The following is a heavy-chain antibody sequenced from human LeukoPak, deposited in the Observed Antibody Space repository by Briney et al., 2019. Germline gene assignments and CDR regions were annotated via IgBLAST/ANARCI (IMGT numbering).Heavy chain of an antibody. CDR1: GFTFGDYA. J-gene: IGHJ4*02. D-gene: IGHD3-9*01. CDR3: TTDGYFNQLYDISV. Sequence: GGSLRLSCTASGFTFGDYAMSWVRQAPGKGLEWVGFIRSKAYGGTTEYAASVKGRFTISRDDSKNTLYLQMNSLKTEDTAVYYCTTDGYFNQLYDISVWGQGTLVTVSS. CDR2: IRSKAYGGTT. V-gene: IGHV3-49*04.